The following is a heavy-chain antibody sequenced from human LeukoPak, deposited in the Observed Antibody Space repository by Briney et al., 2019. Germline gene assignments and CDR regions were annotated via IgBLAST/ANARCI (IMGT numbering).Heavy chain of an antibody. CDR2: LSGSGITT. D-gene: IGHD6-19*01. CDR3: AKGIYSSGWSYFDY. J-gene: IGHJ4*01. V-gene: IGHV3-23*01. CDR1: GFTFSNSA. Sequence: GRSLRLSCAASGFTFSNSAMSWVRQAPGKGLEWVSTLSGSGITTYYADSVKGRFTISRDNSKNTLYLQMNSLRAEDTAVYYCAKGIYSSGWSYFDYWGHGTLVIVSS.